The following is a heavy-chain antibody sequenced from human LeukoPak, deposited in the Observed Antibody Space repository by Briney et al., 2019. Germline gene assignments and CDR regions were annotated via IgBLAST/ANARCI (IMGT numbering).Heavy chain of an antibody. CDR2: ISGSGGST. Sequence: GGSLRLSCAASGFTFSSYAMSWVRQAPGKGLEWVSAISGSGGSTYYADSVKGRFTISRDNSKNTLYLQMNSLRAEAPAVYYSSKYLLNWGSYFDYWGQGTLVTVSS. D-gene: IGHD7-27*01. V-gene: IGHV3-23*01. J-gene: IGHJ4*02. CDR3: SKYLLNWGSYFDY. CDR1: GFTFSSYA.